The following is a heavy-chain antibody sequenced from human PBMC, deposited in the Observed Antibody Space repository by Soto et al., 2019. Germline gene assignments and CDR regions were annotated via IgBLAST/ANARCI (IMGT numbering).Heavy chain of an antibody. J-gene: IGHJ6*03. Sequence: SETLSLTCTVSGGSISSYYWSWIRQPPGKGLEWIGYIYYSGSTNYNPSLKSRVTISVDTSKNQFSLKLSSVTAADTAVYYCARHLTERYFAWTTGSDYYYYYMDVWGKGTTVTVSS. CDR1: GGSISSYY. CDR3: ARHLTERYFAWTTGSDYYYYYMDV. CDR2: IYYSGST. D-gene: IGHD3-9*01. V-gene: IGHV4-59*08.